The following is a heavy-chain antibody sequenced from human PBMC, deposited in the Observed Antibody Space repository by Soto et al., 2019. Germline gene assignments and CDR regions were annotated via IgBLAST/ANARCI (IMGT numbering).Heavy chain of an antibody. V-gene: IGHV1-69*13. CDR3: ARGYYYDSSDTRGYFQH. CDR2: IIPIFGTA. Sequence: ASVKVSCKASGGTFSSYAISWVRQAPGQGPEWMGGIIPIFGTANYAQKFQGRVTITADESTSTAYMELSSLRSEDTAVYYCARGYYYDSSDTRGYFQHWGQGXLVTVYS. D-gene: IGHD3-22*01. J-gene: IGHJ1*01. CDR1: GGTFSSYA.